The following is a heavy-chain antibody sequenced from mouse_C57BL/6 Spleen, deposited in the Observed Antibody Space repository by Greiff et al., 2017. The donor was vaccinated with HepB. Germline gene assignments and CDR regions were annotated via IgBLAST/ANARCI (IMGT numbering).Heavy chain of an antibody. CDR2: IYPGDGDT. V-gene: IGHV1-82*01. J-gene: IGHJ2*01. D-gene: IGHD1-1*01. CDR3: ARGGLYYGSSPFDY. Sequence: VKVVESGPELVKPGASVKISCKASGYAFSSSWMNWVKQRPGKGLEWIGRIYPGDGDTNYNGKFKGKATLTADKSSSTAYMQLSSLTSEDSAVYFCARGGLYYGSSPFDYWGQGTTLTVSS. CDR1: GYAFSSSW.